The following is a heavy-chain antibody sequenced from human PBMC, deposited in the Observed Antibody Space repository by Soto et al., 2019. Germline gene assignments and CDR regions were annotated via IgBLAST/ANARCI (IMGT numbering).Heavy chain of an antibody. CDR1: GFTFSSYA. J-gene: IGHJ2*01. V-gene: IGHV3-23*01. CDR2: ISGSGGST. Sequence: GGSLRLSCAASGFTFSSYAMSWVRQAPGKGLEWVSAISGSGGSTYYADSVKGRFTISRDKSKNTLYLQMNSLRAEDTAVYYCAKSCDPRGCWYFDLWGRGTLVTVSS. D-gene: IGHD2-21*02. CDR3: AKSCDPRGCWYFDL.